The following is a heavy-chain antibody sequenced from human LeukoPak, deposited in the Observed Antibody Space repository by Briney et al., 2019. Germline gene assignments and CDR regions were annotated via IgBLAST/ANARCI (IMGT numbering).Heavy chain of an antibody. CDR1: GYTFTSYD. CDR2: MNPNSGNT. Sequence: ASVKVSCKASGYTFTSYDINWVRQATGQGLEWMGWMNPNSGNTGYAQKFQGRATMTRNTSRSTAYMALSSLRSEDTAVYYCARVVGPLWGHGMDVWGQGTTVTVSS. J-gene: IGHJ6*02. D-gene: IGHD1-26*01. V-gene: IGHV1-8*01. CDR3: ARVVGPLWGHGMDV.